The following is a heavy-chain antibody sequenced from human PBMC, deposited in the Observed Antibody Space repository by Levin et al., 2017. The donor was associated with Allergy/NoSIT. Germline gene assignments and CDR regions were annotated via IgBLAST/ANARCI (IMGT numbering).Heavy chain of an antibody. J-gene: IGHJ6*02. D-gene: IGHD3-16*01. V-gene: IGHV4-39*07. CDR2: IYYSGST. CDR3: ARDEMGDEMQYYYGMDV. CDR1: GGSISTSSYY. Sequence: GSLRLSCTVSGGSISTSSYYWGWIRQPPGKGLEWIGNIYYSGSTYYSPPLRSRAAISVDTSKNQFSLKLSSVTAADTAVYYCARDEMGDEMQYYYGMDVWGQGTTVTVSS.